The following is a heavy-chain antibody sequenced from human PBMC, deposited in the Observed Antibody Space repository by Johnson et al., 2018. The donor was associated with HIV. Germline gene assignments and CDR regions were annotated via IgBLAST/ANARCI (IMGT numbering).Heavy chain of an antibody. CDR1: GFTFSSYA. V-gene: IGHV3-23*04. D-gene: IGHD6-19*01. CDR3: ARDSGGMYSSGWYGLGAFDI. J-gene: IGHJ3*02. Sequence: VQLVESGGGLVQPGGSLRLSCAASGFTFSSYAMSWVRQAPGKGLEWVSAISGSSGSTIYYADSVKVRFTISRANAKNSLYLQMNSLRAEDTAVYYCARDSGGMYSSGWYGLGAFDIWGQGTMVTVSS. CDR2: ISGSSGSTI.